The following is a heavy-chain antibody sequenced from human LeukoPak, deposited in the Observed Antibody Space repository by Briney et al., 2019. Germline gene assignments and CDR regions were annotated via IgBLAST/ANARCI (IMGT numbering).Heavy chain of an antibody. CDR1: GFTFSSYG. CDR3: ARGYTTVTFFDY. Sequence: PGGSLRLSCAASGFTFSSYGMHWVRQAPGKGLEWVAVIWYDGSNKYYADSVKGRFTISRDNSKNTLYLQMNSLRAEDTAVYYCARGYTTVTFFDYRGQGTLVTVSS. D-gene: IGHD4-17*01. J-gene: IGHJ4*02. CDR2: IWYDGSNK. V-gene: IGHV3-33*01.